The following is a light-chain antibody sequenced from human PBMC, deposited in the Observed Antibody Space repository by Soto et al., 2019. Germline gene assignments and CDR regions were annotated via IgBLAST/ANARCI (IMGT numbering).Light chain of an antibody. Sequence: DIQMTQSPSSLSASVGDRVTITCRASQRINIHLNWYQQKLGRAPDLLIYAASSLQEGVPSRFSGSGSGTDFTLTISSVQPEDFAVYYCQQRDNWPWTFGQGTKVDI. J-gene: IGKJ1*01. CDR1: QRINIH. CDR3: QQRDNWPWT. V-gene: IGKV1-39*01. CDR2: AAS.